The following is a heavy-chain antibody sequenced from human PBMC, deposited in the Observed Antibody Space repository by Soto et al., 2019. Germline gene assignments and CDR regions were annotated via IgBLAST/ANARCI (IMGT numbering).Heavy chain of an antibody. CDR3: ARDTPCGWSLTQAFYI. D-gene: IGHD6-19*01. CDR1: GLTFSSYE. J-gene: IGHJ3*02. Sequence: GGYLRLSCAASGLTFSSYELNCVRQAPGKGLEWVSYNSSSGSTIYYADSVKGRFTISRDNAKNSLYLQMNSLRAQDTAVYYCARDTPCGWSLTQAFYIWGQDTMVTGSS. CDR2: NSSSGSTI. V-gene: IGHV3-48*03.